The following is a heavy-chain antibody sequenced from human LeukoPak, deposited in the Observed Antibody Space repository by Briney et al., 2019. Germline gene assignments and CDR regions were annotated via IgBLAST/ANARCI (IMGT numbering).Heavy chain of an antibody. J-gene: IGHJ3*02. Sequence: SVKVSCKASGGTFSSYAISWVRQAPGQGLEWMGRIIPILGIANYAQKFQGRVTITADKSTSTAYMELSSLRSEDTAVYYCARDSSDYGDSDAFDIWGQGTMVTVSS. CDR1: GGTFSSYA. CDR2: IIPILGIA. V-gene: IGHV1-69*04. CDR3: ARDSSDYGDSDAFDI. D-gene: IGHD4-17*01.